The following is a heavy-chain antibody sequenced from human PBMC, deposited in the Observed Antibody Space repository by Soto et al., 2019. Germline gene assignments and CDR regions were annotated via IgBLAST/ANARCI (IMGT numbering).Heavy chain of an antibody. Sequence: ASVKVSCKASGYTFTGYYMHWVRQAPGQGLEWMGWINPNSGGTNYAQKFQGWVTMTRDTSISTAYMELSRLRSDDTAVYYCASGPLAAAAAYYYGMDAWGQGTTVTVSS. CDR2: INPNSGGT. J-gene: IGHJ6*02. CDR1: GYTFTGYY. D-gene: IGHD2-15*01. CDR3: ASGPLAAAAAYYYGMDA. V-gene: IGHV1-2*04.